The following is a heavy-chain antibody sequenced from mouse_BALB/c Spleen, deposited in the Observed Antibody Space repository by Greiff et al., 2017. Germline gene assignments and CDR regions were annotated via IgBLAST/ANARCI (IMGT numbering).Heavy chain of an antibody. CDR1: GYSFTGYY. J-gene: IGHJ4*01. CDR3: ARHGSSYEGAMDY. V-gene: IGHV1S34*01. D-gene: IGHD1-1*01. Sequence: LVKTGASVKISCKASGYSFTGYYMHWVKQSHGKSLEWIGYISCYNGATSYNQKFKGKATFTVDTSSSTAYMQFNSLTSEDSAVYYCARHGSSYEGAMDYWGQGTSVTVSS. CDR2: ISCYNGAT.